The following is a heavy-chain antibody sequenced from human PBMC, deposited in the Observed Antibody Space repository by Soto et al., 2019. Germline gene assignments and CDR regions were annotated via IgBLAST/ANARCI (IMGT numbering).Heavy chain of an antibody. D-gene: IGHD6-13*01. V-gene: IGHV2-70*11. CDR1: GFSLSTSGMC. CDR2: IDWDDDK. Sequence: SGPTLVNPTQTLTLTCTFSGFSLSTSGMCVSWIRQPPGKALEWLARIDWDDDKYYSTSLKTRLTISKDTSKNQVVLTMTNMDPVDTATYYCARTIAAAGTKDGFDPWGQGTLVTVSS. CDR3: ARTIAAAGTKDGFDP. J-gene: IGHJ5*02.